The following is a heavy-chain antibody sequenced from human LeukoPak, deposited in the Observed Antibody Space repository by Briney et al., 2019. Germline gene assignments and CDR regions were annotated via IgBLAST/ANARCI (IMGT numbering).Heavy chain of an antibody. J-gene: IGHJ4*02. Sequence: PSETLSLTCTVSGVSIRSGSYYWSWIRQPAGKGLEWIGRIYTSGTTNYNPSLKSRVTISVGTSKSQFSLKLSSVTAADTAVYYCAREVSDYDILTGWIDYWGQGALVSVSS. CDR1: GVSIRSGSYY. V-gene: IGHV4-61*02. CDR2: IYTSGTT. CDR3: AREVSDYDILTGWIDY. D-gene: IGHD3-9*01.